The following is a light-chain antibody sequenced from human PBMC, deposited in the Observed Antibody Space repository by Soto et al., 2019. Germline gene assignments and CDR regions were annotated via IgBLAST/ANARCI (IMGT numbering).Light chain of an antibody. CDR1: QSVSSY. V-gene: IGKV3-11*01. J-gene: IGKJ3*01. Sequence: EIVLTQSPATLSLSPGERATLSCRASQSVSSYLAWYQQKPCQAPRLLIYDASNRATGIPARFSGSGSGTDFTLTISSLEPEDFAVYYCQQRSIWPTFGPGPKVDI. CDR3: QQRSIWPT. CDR2: DAS.